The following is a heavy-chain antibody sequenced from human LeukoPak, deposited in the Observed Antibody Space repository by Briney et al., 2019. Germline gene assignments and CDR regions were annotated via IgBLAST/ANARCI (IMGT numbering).Heavy chain of an antibody. J-gene: IGHJ3*02. D-gene: IGHD7-27*01. CDR1: GFSFSNYW. CDR2: INSDGSTT. Sequence: PGGSLRLSCAASGFSFSNYWMCWVRQAPGKGLVCVSRINSDGSTTTYADSVKGRFTISRDNAKNTLYLQMNSLRAEDSALYYCERIRESLGLGAFDIWGQGTMVTVSS. V-gene: IGHV3-74*03. CDR3: ERIRESLGLGAFDI.